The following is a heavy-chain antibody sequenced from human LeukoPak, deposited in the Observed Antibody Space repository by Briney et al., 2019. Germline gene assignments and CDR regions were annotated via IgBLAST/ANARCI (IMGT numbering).Heavy chain of an antibody. CDR3: ARHGGVVRGEGSDAFDI. Sequence: SETLSLTCTVSGGPITSYCWSWIRQPPGKGLEWIAYIYYSGSTNYNPSLKSRVTISIDTSKNQFSLRLSSVTAADTAVYYCARHGGVVRGEGSDAFDIWGQETMVTVSS. CDR1: GGPITSYC. V-gene: IGHV4-59*08. D-gene: IGHD3-10*01. J-gene: IGHJ3*02. CDR2: IYYSGST.